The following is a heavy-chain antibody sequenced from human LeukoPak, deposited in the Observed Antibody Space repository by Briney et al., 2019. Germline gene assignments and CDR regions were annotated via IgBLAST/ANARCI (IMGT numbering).Heavy chain of an antibody. V-gene: IGHV1-8*01. D-gene: IGHD3-16*01. Sequence: ASVKVSCKASGYTFTSYDINWVRQATGQGLEWMGWMNPNSGNTGYAQKFQGRVTMTRNTSISTAYMELSSLRSEDTAVYYCARAYTIKQHQNYYYMDVWGKGTTVTVSS. CDR1: GYTFTSYD. J-gene: IGHJ6*03. CDR2: MNPNSGNT. CDR3: ARAYTIKQHQNYYYMDV.